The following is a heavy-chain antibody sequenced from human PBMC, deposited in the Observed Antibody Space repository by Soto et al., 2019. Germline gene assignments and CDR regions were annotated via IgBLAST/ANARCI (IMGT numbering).Heavy chain of an antibody. Sequence: SETPSLTSTVSGGSISSYYWSLIRQPPGKGLEWIGYIYYSGSNNYNPSLKSRVTISVDTSKNQFSLKLSSVTAADTAVYYCARDSIAARLDYGMDVWGQGTTVTVSS. D-gene: IGHD6-6*01. V-gene: IGHV4-59*01. CDR3: ARDSIAARLDYGMDV. CDR2: IYYSGSN. CDR1: GGSISSYY. J-gene: IGHJ6*02.